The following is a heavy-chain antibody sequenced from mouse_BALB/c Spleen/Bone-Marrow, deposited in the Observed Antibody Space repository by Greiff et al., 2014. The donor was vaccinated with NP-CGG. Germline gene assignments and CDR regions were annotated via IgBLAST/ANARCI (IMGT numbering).Heavy chain of an antibody. CDR1: GFTFSSFG. V-gene: IGHV5-17*02. CDR3: ARSTMITTGYYYAMDY. D-gene: IGHD2-4*01. Sequence: EVKLEESGGGLVQPGGSRKVSCAASGFTFSSFGMHWVRQAPEKGLEWVAYISSGSSTIYYADTVKGRFTISRDNPKNTLFLQMTSLRSEDTAMYYCARSTMITTGYYYAMDYWGQGTSVTVSS. J-gene: IGHJ4*01. CDR2: ISSGSSTI.